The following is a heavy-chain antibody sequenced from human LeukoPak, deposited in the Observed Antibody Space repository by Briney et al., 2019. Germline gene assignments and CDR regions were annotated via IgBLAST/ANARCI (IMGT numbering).Heavy chain of an antibody. CDR3: ARDLYGYCSGGSCYANPGY. V-gene: IGHV3-30-3*01. CDR2: ISYDGSNK. J-gene: IGHJ4*02. CDR1: GFTFSSYA. Sequence: PGRSPRLSCAASGFTFSSYAMHWVRQAPGKGLEWVAVISYDGSNKYYADSVKGRFTISRDNSKNTLYLQMNSLRAEDTAVYYCARDLYGYCSGGSCYANPGYWGQGTLVTVSS. D-gene: IGHD2-15*01.